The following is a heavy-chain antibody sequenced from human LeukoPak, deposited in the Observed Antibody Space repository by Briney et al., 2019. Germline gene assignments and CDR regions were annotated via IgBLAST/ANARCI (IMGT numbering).Heavy chain of an antibody. Sequence: PGGSLRLSCAASGFTFPNYAIHWVRQAPGKGLEWVAFIRYDGSDKYYADSVKGRFTISRDNSKNTLYLQMNSLRAEDTAVYYCARGDNWNYKGYFDYWGQGTLVTVSS. CDR3: ARGDNWNYKGYFDY. J-gene: IGHJ4*02. D-gene: IGHD1-7*01. V-gene: IGHV3-30*02. CDR2: IRYDGSDK. CDR1: GFTFPNYA.